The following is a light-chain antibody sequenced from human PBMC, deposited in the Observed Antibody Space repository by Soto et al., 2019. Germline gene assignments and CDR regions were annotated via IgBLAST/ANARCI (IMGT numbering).Light chain of an antibody. Sequence: EIVLTQSPGTLSLSPGERATLSCRASQSVSSSYLAWYQQKPGQAPRLVIYGASSRATGIPDRFSGSGSGTDFTLTISRLEPEDFAVYYCQLYGNSQGAKWTFGQGTKVEIK. CDR1: QSVSSSY. CDR2: GAS. CDR3: QLYGNSQGAKWT. V-gene: IGKV3-20*01. J-gene: IGKJ1*01.